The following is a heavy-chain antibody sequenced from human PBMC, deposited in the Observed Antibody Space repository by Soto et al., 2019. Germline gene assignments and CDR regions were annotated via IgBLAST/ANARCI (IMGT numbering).Heavy chain of an antibody. CDR1: GFSLTTEGVA. CDR2: IFWDDDK. D-gene: IGHD3-22*01. J-gene: IGHJ1*01. Sequence: QITLEESGPTLLKHTQTITLTCTFSGFSLTTEGVAVAWARQSPGKAPALLAVIFWDDDKRFNPSLSSRLTITKYTSKRQVVLKLTRVDPVDTATYFCAHRRCDSRTCSVDSWGQGTLVAVSS. CDR3: AHRRCDSRTCSVDS. V-gene: IGHV2-5*02.